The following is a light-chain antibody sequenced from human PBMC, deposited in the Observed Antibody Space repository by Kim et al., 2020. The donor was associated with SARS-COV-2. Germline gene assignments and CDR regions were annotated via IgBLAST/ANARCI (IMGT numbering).Light chain of an antibody. Sequence: EIVLTQSPGTLSLSPGERATLSCRASQTVSSSHLAWYQQKPGQAPRLLIYGTSNRATGIPDRFSGSGSGTDFTLTISRLEPEDFAVFYCQQYGSSWTFCQGTKVDIK. CDR3: QQYGSSWT. CDR2: GTS. J-gene: IGKJ1*01. CDR1: QTVSSSH. V-gene: IGKV3-20*01.